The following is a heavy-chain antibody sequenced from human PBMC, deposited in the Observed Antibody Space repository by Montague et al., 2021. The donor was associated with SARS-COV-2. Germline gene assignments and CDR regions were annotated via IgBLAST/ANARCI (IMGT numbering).Heavy chain of an antibody. Sequence: SETLSLTCAVYGGSFSNYYWTWIRQSPGKGLEWIGEITHTGGTKYDLSLMSRATVSVDTSKNQFSLKLTSMTAADTAVYFCARVASDGGWRGGRRYYHYAMDVWGQGTSVIVS. CDR2: ITHTGGT. CDR3: ARVASDGGWRGGRRYYHYAMDV. V-gene: IGHV4-34*01. D-gene: IGHD4-23*01. J-gene: IGHJ6*02. CDR1: GGSFSNYY.